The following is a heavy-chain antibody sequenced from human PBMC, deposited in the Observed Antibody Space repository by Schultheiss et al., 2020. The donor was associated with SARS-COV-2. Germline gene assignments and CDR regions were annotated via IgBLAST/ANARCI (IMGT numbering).Heavy chain of an antibody. CDR1: GGSISSYY. V-gene: IGHV4-59*01. D-gene: IGHD3-10*01. Sequence: SETLSLTCTVSGGSISSYYWSWIRQPPGKGLEWIGEINHSGSTNYNPSLKSRVTISVDTSKNQFSLKLSSVTAADTAVYYCARVFYYGSGSYYNVNYYGMDVWGQGTTVTVSS. J-gene: IGHJ6*02. CDR3: ARVFYYGSGSYYNVNYYGMDV. CDR2: INHSGST.